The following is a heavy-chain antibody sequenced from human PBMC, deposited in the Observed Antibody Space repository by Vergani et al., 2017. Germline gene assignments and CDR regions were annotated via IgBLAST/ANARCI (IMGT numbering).Heavy chain of an antibody. V-gene: IGHV4-39*01. CDR3: ARQGSWYYEFGSGYPYDY. D-gene: IGHD3-3*01. Sequence: QVQLQESGPGLVKPSETLSLTCTVSGGSVSSGSYYWSWIRQPPGKGLEWIGSIYYSGSTYYNPSLKSRVTISVDTSKNQFSLKLSSVTAADTAVYYCARQGSWYYEFGSGYPYDYWGQGTLVTVSS. CDR1: GGSVSSGSYY. CDR2: IYYSGST. J-gene: IGHJ4*02.